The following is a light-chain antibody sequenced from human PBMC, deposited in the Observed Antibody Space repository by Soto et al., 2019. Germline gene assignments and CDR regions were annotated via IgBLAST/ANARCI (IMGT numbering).Light chain of an antibody. CDR3: QQDNNLPPIT. V-gene: IGKV3D-15*01. CDR1: QSVSNN. J-gene: IGKJ5*01. CDR2: YAS. Sequence: EIMMTQSPVTLSVSPGERATLSCRASQSVSNNLAWYQQKPGQAPRLLIYYASTRATGIPARFSGSGSGTEFTLTISRLPSDDFALYYWQQDNNLPPITFGQGPRLEIK.